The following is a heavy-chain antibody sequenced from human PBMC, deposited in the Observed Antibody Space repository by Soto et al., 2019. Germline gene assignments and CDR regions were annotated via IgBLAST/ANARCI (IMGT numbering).Heavy chain of an antibody. V-gene: IGHV4-30-4*08. D-gene: IGHD6-6*01. CDR1: GASISSYY. CDR2: IYYSGST. J-gene: IGHJ5*02. Sequence: SETLSLTSTVSGASISSYYWSWIRQPPGKGLEWIGYIYYSGSTFYNPSLKSRVTISVDTSKNQFSLKLSSVPAAGTAVYYCARERPDGARLDPWGQGTLVTVSS. CDR3: ARERPDGARLDP.